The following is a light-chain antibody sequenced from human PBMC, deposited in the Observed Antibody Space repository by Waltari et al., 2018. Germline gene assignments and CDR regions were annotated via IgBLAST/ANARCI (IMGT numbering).Light chain of an antibody. CDR2: WAS. Sequence: IVMTQSPDSLAVSLGERATINCKSSQSILYNSNDKNYLAWYKQKPGQPPKLLIYWASTRESGVPDRFSGNGSGTDFTLTISSLQAEDVAVYYCQQYYSRRTFGQGTKVEI. CDR3: QQYYSRRT. V-gene: IGKV4-1*01. CDR1: QSILYNSNDKNY. J-gene: IGKJ1*01.